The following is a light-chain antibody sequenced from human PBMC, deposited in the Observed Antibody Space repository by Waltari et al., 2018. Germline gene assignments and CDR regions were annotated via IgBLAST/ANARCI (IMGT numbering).Light chain of an antibody. J-gene: IGLJ3*02. CDR1: SSDVGAFNF. CDR3: TSYTTGSTLVV. V-gene: IGLV2-14*03. CDR2: DVV. Sequence: QSALTQPASVSGSPGQSITITCTGTSSDVGAFNFVSWYQEHPGKAPKLLIYDVVKRPSGLSNRMSSSRSGNTASLTISGLQAEDEADYYCTSYTTGSTLVVFGGGTKLTVL.